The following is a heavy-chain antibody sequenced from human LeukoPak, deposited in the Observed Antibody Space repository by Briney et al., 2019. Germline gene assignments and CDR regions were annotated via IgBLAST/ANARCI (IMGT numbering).Heavy chain of an antibody. V-gene: IGHV1-2*02. CDR2: INPNSGGT. Sequence: GASVKVSCKASGYTFTGYYMHWVRQAPGRGLEWMGWINPNSGGTNYAQKFQGRVTMTRDTSISTAYMELSRLRSDDTAVYYCAREGDYDFWSGYLYYMDVWGKGTTVTVSS. J-gene: IGHJ6*03. CDR1: GYTFTGYY. CDR3: AREGDYDFWSGYLYYMDV. D-gene: IGHD3-3*01.